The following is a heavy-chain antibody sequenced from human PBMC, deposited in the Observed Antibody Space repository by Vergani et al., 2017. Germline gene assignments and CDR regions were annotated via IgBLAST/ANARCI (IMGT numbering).Heavy chain of an antibody. CDR1: GGSISSGDHC. J-gene: IGHJ4*02. Sequence: QVQLQESGPGVVKPSQTLSLTCAVSGGSISSGDHCWTWIRQRPGKGLEWIGYIFYSGTTYDNPSLRSRLTISVDTSQNQFSLKLSSVTAADTAVYYCARGLYYYDSSGYGYWGQGTLVTVSS. CDR2: IFYSGTT. V-gene: IGHV4-31*11. CDR3: ARGLYYYDSSGYGY. D-gene: IGHD3-22*01.